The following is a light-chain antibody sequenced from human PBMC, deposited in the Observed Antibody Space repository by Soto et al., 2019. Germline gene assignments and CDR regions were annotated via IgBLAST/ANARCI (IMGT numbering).Light chain of an antibody. CDR1: QSISSH. CDR2: DAS. J-gene: IGKJ2*01. Sequence: DIQMTQSPSTLSASVGDRVTITCRASQSISSHLAWYQQKPGKAPEVLIYDASTLESGVSSRFSGSGSGTKFTLTISNLKPDDFATYFCQQYSSNFYTFGQGTKVEIK. CDR3: QQYSSNFYT. V-gene: IGKV1-5*01.